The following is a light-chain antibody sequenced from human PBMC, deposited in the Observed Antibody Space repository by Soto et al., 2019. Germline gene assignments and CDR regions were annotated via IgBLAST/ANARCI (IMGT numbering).Light chain of an antibody. Sequence: DIQMTQSPSSLSASVGDRVAITCRASQSITTYLSWYQQKPGKAPELLIYSSSILQAGVPSRFSGSGSGTDFILTSSSLQPEDFATYYCQQSYNTPRTFGQGTKVEIK. J-gene: IGKJ1*01. CDR2: SSS. V-gene: IGKV1-39*01. CDR3: QQSYNTPRT. CDR1: QSITTY.